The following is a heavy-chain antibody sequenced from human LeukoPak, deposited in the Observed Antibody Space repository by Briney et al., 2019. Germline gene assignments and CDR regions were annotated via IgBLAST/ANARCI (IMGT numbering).Heavy chain of an antibody. CDR3: ARDPNGDYIGAFDI. CDR1: GFTFRNYA. V-gene: IGHV3-23*01. D-gene: IGHD4-17*01. J-gene: IGHJ3*02. CDR2: IRGSGVGT. Sequence: GGSLRLSCAASGFTFRNYAMMWLRQAPGKGPEWVSAIRGSGVGTDYVDSVRGRFTISRDNSKNTLYLQMNRLRAEDTAVYYCARDPNGDYIGAFDILGQGPMVTVSS.